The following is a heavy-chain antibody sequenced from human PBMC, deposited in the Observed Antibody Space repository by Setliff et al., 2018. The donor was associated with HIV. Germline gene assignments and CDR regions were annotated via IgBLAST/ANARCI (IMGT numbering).Heavy chain of an antibody. V-gene: IGHV1-2*06. J-gene: IGHJ5*02. CDR2: IIPNSGGT. Sequence: ASVKVSCKAFGYTFTAYYIHWVRQAPGQGLEWMGRIIPNSGGTNYAQKFQGRVTMTRDTSASTVYMELSSLRSGDTAVYYCARDLNSGDYPHWFDPWGQGTLVTVSS. CDR3: ARDLNSGDYPHWFDP. D-gene: IGHD4-17*01. CDR1: GYTFTAYY.